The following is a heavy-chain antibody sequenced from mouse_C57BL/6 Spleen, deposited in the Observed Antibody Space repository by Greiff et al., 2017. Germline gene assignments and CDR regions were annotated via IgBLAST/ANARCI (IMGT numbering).Heavy chain of an antibody. V-gene: IGHV1-26*01. CDR2: INPKNGGT. CDR1: GYTFTDYY. D-gene: IGHD4-1*01. CDR3: ARSGTGTWFAY. Sequence: VQLQQSGPELVKPGASVKISCKASGYTFTDYYMNWVKQSHGKSLEWIGDINPKNGGTSYNQQFTGKDTLTVDKSSSTAYMVLRSLTSEDSAVYYCARSGTGTWFAYWGQGSLVTVSA. J-gene: IGHJ3*01.